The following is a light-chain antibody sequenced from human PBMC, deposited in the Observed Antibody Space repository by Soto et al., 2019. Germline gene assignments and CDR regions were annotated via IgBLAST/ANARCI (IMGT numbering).Light chain of an antibody. CDR3: HQRQSWPRT. CDR1: QSVLYSSNNMNY. V-gene: IGKV4-1*01. CDR2: WAS. J-gene: IGKJ1*01. Sequence: DVVLSQSPDSLAVSLGERATIICKSSQSVLYSSNNMNYLAWYQQKAGQPPKLLIYWASTRESGVPDRFSGSGSGTDFTLTISDVQPEDFALYYCHQRQSWPRTFGQGTKVDIK.